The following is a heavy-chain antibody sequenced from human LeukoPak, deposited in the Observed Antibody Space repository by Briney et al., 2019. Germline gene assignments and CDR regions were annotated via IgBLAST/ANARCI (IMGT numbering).Heavy chain of an antibody. D-gene: IGHD3-3*02. V-gene: IGHV3-74*01. CDR2: INSDGSST. CDR1: GFTFSSYW. Sequence: GGSLRLSCAASGFTFSSYWMHWVRQAPGKGLVWVSRINSDGSSTSYADSVKGRFTISRDNAKNTLYLQMNSLRAEDTAMYYCARDRHFGGGNFDYWGQGTLVTVSS. J-gene: IGHJ4*02. CDR3: ARDRHFGGGNFDY.